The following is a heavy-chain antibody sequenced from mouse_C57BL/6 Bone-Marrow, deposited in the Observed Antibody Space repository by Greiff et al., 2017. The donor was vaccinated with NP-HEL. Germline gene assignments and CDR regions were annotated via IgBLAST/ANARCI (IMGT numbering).Heavy chain of an antibody. CDR2: LYPGSGST. V-gene: IGHV1-55*01. Sequence: VQLQQSGAELVKPGASVKMSCKASGYTFTSYWITWVKQRPGQGLEWIGDLYPGSGSTNYNEKFKSKATLTVDTSSSTAYMQLSSLTSEDSAVYYCAREYYGSSLFDYWGQGTTLTVSS. CDR1: GYTFTSYW. D-gene: IGHD1-1*01. J-gene: IGHJ2*01. CDR3: AREYYGSSLFDY.